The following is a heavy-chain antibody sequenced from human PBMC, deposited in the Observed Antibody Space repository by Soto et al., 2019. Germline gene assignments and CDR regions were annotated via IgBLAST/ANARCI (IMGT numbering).Heavy chain of an antibody. CDR2: ISAYNGNT. D-gene: IGHD6-19*01. CDR3: ARVGLAVAGHYYYYYGMDV. Sequence: XSVKVSCNAAGYSFTSSGIIWVRRAPGQGLEWMGWISAYNGNTNYAQKLQGRVTMTTDTSTSTAYMELRSLRSDDTAVYYCARVGLAVAGHYYYYYGMDVWGQGTTVTVS. J-gene: IGHJ6*02. CDR1: GYSFTSSG. V-gene: IGHV1-18*01.